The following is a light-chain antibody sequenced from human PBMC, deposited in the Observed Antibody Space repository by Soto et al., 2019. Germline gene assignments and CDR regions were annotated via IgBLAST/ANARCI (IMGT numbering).Light chain of an antibody. V-gene: IGKV4-1*01. CDR3: QHYYSTPPT. CDR2: WAS. J-gene: IGKJ4*01. Sequence: DIVMTQSPDSLAVSLGERATINCKSSQSVLYNSNSKNYLAWYQQKAGQPPKLLINWASTRESGVPERFSGSGSGTDFTLTITSLQAEDVAVYYCQHYYSTPPTFGGGTKVEIK. CDR1: QSVLYNSNSKNY.